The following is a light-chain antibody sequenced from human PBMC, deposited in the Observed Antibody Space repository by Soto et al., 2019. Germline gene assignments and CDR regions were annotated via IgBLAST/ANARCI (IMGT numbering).Light chain of an antibody. CDR1: QTVSSNS. CDR3: QLYGSSART. J-gene: IGKJ1*01. Sequence: EIVLTQSPGTLSLSPGERATLSCRASQTVSSNSLAWYHQKPGQAPRLLIYCASSRATGIPDRFSGSGSGTDFTLTISRLEPEDFAVYYCQLYGSSARTFGQGTKVEIK. CDR2: CAS. V-gene: IGKV3-20*01.